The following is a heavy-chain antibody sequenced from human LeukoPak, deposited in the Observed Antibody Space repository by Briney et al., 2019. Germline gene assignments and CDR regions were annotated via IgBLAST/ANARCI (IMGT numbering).Heavy chain of an antibody. V-gene: IGHV3-9*01. J-gene: IGHJ4*02. CDR2: ISWNSGSI. D-gene: IGHD6-13*01. CDR1: GFTFDDYA. CDR3: AKDGRIAAAGYYFDY. Sequence: PGGSLRLSCAASGFTFDDYAMHWVRQAPGKGLEWVSGISWNSGSIGYADSVKGRSTISRDNAKNSLYLQMNSLRAEDTALYYCAKDGRIAAAGYYFDYWGQGTLVTVSS.